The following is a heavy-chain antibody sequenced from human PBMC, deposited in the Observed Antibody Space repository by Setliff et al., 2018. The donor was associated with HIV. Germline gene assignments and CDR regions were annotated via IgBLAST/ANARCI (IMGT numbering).Heavy chain of an antibody. CDR1: GYTFTSYY. CDR3: ARVHDYGDYGSRWFDP. V-gene: IGHV1-46*01. Sequence: ASVKVSCKASGYTFTSYYMQWVRQAPGQGPEWMGIINPGDRSTSYAQNFQGRVTVTRDTSTNTVYMELKRLTSEDTAVYYCARVHDYGDYGSRWFDPWGQGTLVTVSS. J-gene: IGHJ5*02. D-gene: IGHD4-17*01. CDR2: INPGDRST.